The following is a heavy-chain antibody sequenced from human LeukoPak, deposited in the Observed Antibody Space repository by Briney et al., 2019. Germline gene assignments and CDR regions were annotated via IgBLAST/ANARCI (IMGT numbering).Heavy chain of an antibody. J-gene: IGHJ4*02. Sequence: SQTLSLTCTVSGGSISSGSYYWRWIRQPAGKGLEWIGRIYTSGSTNYNPSLKSRVTISVDTSKNQFSLKLSSVTAADTAVYCCARDGRGVVVIWGQGTLVTVSS. V-gene: IGHV4-61*02. CDR3: ARDGRGVVVI. D-gene: IGHD3-22*01. CDR1: GGSISSGSYY. CDR2: IYTSGST.